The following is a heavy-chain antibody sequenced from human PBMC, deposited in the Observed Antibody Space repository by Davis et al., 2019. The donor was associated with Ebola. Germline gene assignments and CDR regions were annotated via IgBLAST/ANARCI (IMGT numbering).Heavy chain of an antibody. Sequence: GESLKISCKGSGYSFTSYWISWVRQMPGKGLEWMGRIDPSDSYTNYSPSFQGHVTISADKSISTAYLQWSSLKASDTAMYYCASLSIVVVPAATTIDAFDIWGQGTMVTVSS. V-gene: IGHV5-10-1*01. CDR3: ASLSIVVVPAATTIDAFDI. D-gene: IGHD2-2*01. CDR1: GYSFTSYW. J-gene: IGHJ3*02. CDR2: IDPSDSYT.